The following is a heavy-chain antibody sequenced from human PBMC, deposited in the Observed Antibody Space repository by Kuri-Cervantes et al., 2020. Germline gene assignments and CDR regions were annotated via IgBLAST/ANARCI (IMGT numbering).Heavy chain of an antibody. D-gene: IGHD3-22*01. Sequence: ETLSLTCAASGFTFSSYSMNWVRQAPGKGLEWVSSISSSSSYIYYADSVKGRFTISRDNAKNSLYLQMNSLRAEDTAVYYCARDHDSSGYDYWGQGTLVTVSS. CDR1: GFTFSSYS. J-gene: IGHJ4*02. CDR2: ISSSSSYI. CDR3: ARDHDSSGYDY. V-gene: IGHV3-21*01.